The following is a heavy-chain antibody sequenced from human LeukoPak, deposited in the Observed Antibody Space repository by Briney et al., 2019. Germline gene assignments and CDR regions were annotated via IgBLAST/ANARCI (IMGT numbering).Heavy chain of an antibody. CDR1: GFTFSSYG. Sequence: GGSLRLSCAASGFTFSSYGMHWVRQAPGKGLEWVAFIRYDGSNKYYADSVKGRFTISRDNSKNTLYLQMNSLRAEDTAIYYCARDHVIKQAPPGYWGQGTLVTVSS. CDR3: ARDHVIKQAPPGY. D-gene: IGHD3-10*01. V-gene: IGHV3-30*02. J-gene: IGHJ4*02. CDR2: IRYDGSNK.